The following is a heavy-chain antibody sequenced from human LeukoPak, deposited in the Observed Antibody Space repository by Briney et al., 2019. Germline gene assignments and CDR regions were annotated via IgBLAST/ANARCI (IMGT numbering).Heavy chain of an antibody. CDR2: ISSSGSTI. J-gene: IGHJ3*01. CDR1: GFTFSDYY. V-gene: IGHV3-11*01. Sequence: GGSLRLSCAASGFTFSDYYMSWIRQAPGKGLEWVSYISSSGSTIYYADSVKGRFTISRDNAKNSLYLKMNSLRADDTAVYYCAMKAVPRPRLYDAFDFWGQGTVVTVSS. CDR3: AMKAVPRPRLYDAFDF. D-gene: IGHD2-2*02.